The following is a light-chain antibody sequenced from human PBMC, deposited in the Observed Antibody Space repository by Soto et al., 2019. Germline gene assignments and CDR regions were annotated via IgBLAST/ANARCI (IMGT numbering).Light chain of an antibody. CDR1: QSVSSNY. J-gene: IGKJ1*01. Sequence: EIVLTQSPGTLSLSPGERATLSCRASQSVSSNYLAWYHQKPGQAPRPLIYGASSRATGIPDRFSGSGAGTDFILTISRLEPKDFAVYYCQQYGSSPLTFGQGTKVEIK. V-gene: IGKV3-20*01. CDR3: QQYGSSPLT. CDR2: GAS.